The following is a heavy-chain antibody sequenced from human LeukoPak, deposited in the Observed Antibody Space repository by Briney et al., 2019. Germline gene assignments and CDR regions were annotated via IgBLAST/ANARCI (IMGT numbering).Heavy chain of an antibody. CDR3: ARSRVGVAVAPFDY. CDR2: IYNSGST. Sequence: SETLSLTCTVSGDSISSYYWSWIRRPPGKGLEWIGYIYNSGSTTYRPSLKSRVTISIDTSKNQFSLRLSSVTAADTAVYYCARSRVGVAVAPFDYWGQGTLVTVSS. V-gene: IGHV4-59*01. CDR1: GDSISSYY. J-gene: IGHJ4*02. D-gene: IGHD6-19*01.